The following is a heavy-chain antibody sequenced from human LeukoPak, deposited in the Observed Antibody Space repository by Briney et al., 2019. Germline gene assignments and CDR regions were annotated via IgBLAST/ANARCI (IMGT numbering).Heavy chain of an antibody. V-gene: IGHV3-33*01. CDR1: GFSFSTYA. Sequence: GTSLRLSCAASGFSFSTYAMHWVRQAPGKGLDWVAMIWSDASNQYYADSVKGRFTISRDNSKNTLYLQLNSLRAEDTAVYYCATERDSSWTFDSWGQGTLVTVPS. CDR3: ATERDSSWTFDS. J-gene: IGHJ4*02. D-gene: IGHD6-13*01. CDR2: IWSDASNQ.